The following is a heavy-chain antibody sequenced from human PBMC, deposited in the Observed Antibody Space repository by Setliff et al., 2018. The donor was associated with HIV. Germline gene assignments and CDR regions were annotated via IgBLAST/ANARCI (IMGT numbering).Heavy chain of an antibody. CDR1: GGSITSGGFY. D-gene: IGHD2-2*01. J-gene: IGHJ3*02. CDR2: IYYSGGT. CDR3: ARGDAMTSLGAFDI. V-gene: IGHV4-31*03. Sequence: SETLSLTCTDSGGSITSGGFYWSWIRQYPRKGLEWIGYIYYSGGTYYNPSLKSRVTMSVDTSKNQFSLKLSSVTAADTAVYYCARGDAMTSLGAFDIWGQGTMVTVSS.